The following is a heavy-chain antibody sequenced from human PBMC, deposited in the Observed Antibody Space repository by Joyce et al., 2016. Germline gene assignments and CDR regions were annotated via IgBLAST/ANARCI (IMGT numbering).Heavy chain of an antibody. Sequence: QVQLVQSGAEVKKPGSSVKVPCKASGGTLSKYTISWVRQAPGQGLEWMGRINPILGIANVEQKFQGRGTLSADRSTDTAYMELSSLRFEDTAIYYCARDDFYDSTDYREYFQHWGQGTLVTVSS. V-gene: IGHV1-69*08. CDR1: GGTLSKYT. CDR2: INPILGIA. J-gene: IGHJ1*01. CDR3: ARDDFYDSTDYREYFQH. D-gene: IGHD3-22*01.